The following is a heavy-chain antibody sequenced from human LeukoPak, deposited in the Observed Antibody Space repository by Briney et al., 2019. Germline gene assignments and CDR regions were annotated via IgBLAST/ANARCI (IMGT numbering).Heavy chain of an antibody. Sequence: PGGSLRLSCAASGFTFSSYSMNWIRQPPGKGLEWIGYIYYSGSTNYNPSLKSRVTISVDTSKNQFSLRLSSVTAADTAVYYCARDTSDLRGVIITYWFDPWGQGTLVTVSS. CDR3: ARDTSDLRGVIITYWFDP. D-gene: IGHD3-10*01. CDR1: GFTFSSYS. CDR2: IYYSGST. V-gene: IGHV4-59*12. J-gene: IGHJ5*02.